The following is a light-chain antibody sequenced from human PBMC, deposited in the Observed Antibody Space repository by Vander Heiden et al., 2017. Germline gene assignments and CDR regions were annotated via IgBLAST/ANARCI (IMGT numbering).Light chain of an antibody. Sequence: DIVMTQSPDSLAVFLGERATINCKSSQSVLYSSNNKNYLAWYQQKPGQPPKLLINWASTRESGVPDRFSGSGSGTDFTLTISSLQAEDVAVYYCQQDYTTPFTFGPGTKVDIK. CDR1: QSVLYSSNNKNY. J-gene: IGKJ3*01. CDR3: QQDYTTPFT. V-gene: IGKV4-1*01. CDR2: WAS.